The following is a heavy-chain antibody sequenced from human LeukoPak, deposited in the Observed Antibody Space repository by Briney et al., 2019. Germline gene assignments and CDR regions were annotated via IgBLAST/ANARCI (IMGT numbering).Heavy chain of an antibody. CDR3: AREWQDRDAFDI. J-gene: IGHJ3*02. CDR1: GYTFTGYY. CDR2: INPNSGGT. Sequence: ASVKVSCKASGYTFTGYYMHWVRQAPGQGLEWMGWINPNSGGTNYAQKFQGRVTMTRDTSISTAYMELSRLRSDDTAVYYCAREWQDRDAFDIWGQGTMVTVSS. V-gene: IGHV1-2*02.